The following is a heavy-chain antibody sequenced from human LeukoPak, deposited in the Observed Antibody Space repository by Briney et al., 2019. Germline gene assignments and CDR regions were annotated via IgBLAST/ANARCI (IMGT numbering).Heavy chain of an antibody. CDR3: ATGNYGDFFDY. J-gene: IGHJ4*02. CDR1: GGSISSYY. D-gene: IGHD4-17*01. CDR2: IYYSGST. V-gene: IGHV4-59*01. Sequence: SETLSLTCTVSGGSISSYYWSWIRQPPGKGLEWIGYIYYSGSTKYNPSLKSRVTISIDTSKNQFSLKLSSVTAADTAVYYCATGNYGDFFDYWGQGTLVTVSS.